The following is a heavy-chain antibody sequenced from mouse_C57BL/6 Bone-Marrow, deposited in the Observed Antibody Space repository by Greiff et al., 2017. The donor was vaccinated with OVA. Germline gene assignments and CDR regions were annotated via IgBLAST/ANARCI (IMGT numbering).Heavy chain of an antibody. J-gene: IGHJ4*01. Sequence: EVKLMESGGGLVKPGGSLKLSCAASGFTFSSYAMSWVRQTPEKRLEWVATISDGGSYTYYPDNVKGRFTISRDNAKNNLYLQMSHLKSEDTAMYYCARDENYSNYRVYYYAMDYWGQGTSVTVSS. V-gene: IGHV5-4*01. D-gene: IGHD2-5*01. CDR2: ISDGGSYT. CDR3: ARDENYSNYRVYYYAMDY. CDR1: GFTFSSYA.